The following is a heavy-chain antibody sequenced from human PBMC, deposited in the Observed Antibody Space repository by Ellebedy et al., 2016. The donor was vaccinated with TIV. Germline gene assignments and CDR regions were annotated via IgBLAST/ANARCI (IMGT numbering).Heavy chain of an antibody. Sequence: GESLKISCAASGFTFSSYWMHWVRQAPGKGLEWVSGIVGSGGSRYADSVKGRFTISRDNSKNTLYLQMNSLRAEDTAVYYCAKVRYGGNSVVDYWGQGTLVTVSS. V-gene: IGHV3-NL1*01. D-gene: IGHD4-23*01. CDR3: AKVRYGGNSVVDY. CDR2: IVGSGGSR. J-gene: IGHJ4*02. CDR1: GFTFSSYW.